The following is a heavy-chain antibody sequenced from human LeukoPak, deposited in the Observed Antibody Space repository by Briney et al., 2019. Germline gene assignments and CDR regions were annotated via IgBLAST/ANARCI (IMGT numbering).Heavy chain of an antibody. CDR3: ARDGRGYCGGDCFLSWFDP. J-gene: IGHJ5*02. D-gene: IGHD2-21*02. V-gene: IGHV3-7*01. CDR1: GFTFSTYW. Sequence: GGSLRLSCAASGFTFSTYWMSWVRQAPGKGLEWVANIKQDGSEKYYVDSVKGRFTISRDNAKNSLYLQMSSLRADGTAVYYCARDGRGYCGGDCFLSWFDPWGQGTLVTVSS. CDR2: IKQDGSEK.